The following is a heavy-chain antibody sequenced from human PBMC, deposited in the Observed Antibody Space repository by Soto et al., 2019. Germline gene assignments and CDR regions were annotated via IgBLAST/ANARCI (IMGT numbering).Heavy chain of an antibody. V-gene: IGHV3-11*05. Sequence: QVQLVESGGGLVKPGGSLRLSCAASGFTFSDYYMSWIRQAPGKGLEWVSYISSSSSYTNYADSVKGRFTISRDNAKNSLYLQMNSLRAEDTAVYYCARGKMGPSTYDYASFDYWGQGTLVTVSS. CDR2: ISSSSSYT. CDR3: ARGKMGPSTYDYASFDY. CDR1: GFTFSDYY. J-gene: IGHJ4*02. D-gene: IGHD4-17*01.